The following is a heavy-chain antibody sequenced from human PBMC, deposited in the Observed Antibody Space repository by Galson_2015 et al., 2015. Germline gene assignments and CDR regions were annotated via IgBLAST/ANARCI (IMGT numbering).Heavy chain of an antibody. Sequence: SLRLSCAASGFTFSSYGMHWVRQAPGKGLEWVAVIWYDGSNKYYADSVKGRFTISRDNSKNTLYLQMNSLRAEDTAVYYCARDGIFRVVPRLDFDYWGQGTLVTVSS. V-gene: IGHV3-33*01. CDR2: IWYDGSNK. J-gene: IGHJ4*02. D-gene: IGHD3-3*01. CDR1: GFTFSSYG. CDR3: ARDGIFRVVPRLDFDY.